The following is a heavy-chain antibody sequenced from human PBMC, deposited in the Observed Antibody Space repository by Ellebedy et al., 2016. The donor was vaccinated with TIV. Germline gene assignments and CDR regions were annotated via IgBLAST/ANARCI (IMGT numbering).Heavy chain of an antibody. CDR2: TKQDGSDK. J-gene: IGHJ4*02. Sequence: GESLKISCAASGFSFSNYWMSWVRQAPGKGLEWVANTKQDGSDKYYVDSVKGRFTISRDNANNSLDLQMNSLRAEDTAVYYCARTLYGHYVQYWGQGTLVTVSS. CDR1: GFSFSNYW. V-gene: IGHV3-7*01. D-gene: IGHD4-17*01. CDR3: ARTLYGHYVQY.